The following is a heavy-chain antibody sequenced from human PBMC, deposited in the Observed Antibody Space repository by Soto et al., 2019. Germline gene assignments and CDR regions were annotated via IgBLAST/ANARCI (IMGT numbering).Heavy chain of an antibody. V-gene: IGHV3-74*01. Sequence: GGSLRLSCAASGFTFSSYWMHWVRQAPGKGLVWVSRINSDGSSTSYADSVKGRFTISRDNAKNTLYLQMNSLRAEDTAVYYCARDHYYDSSGLGLYYFDYWGQGTLVTVSS. CDR1: GFTFSSYW. D-gene: IGHD3-22*01. CDR3: ARDHYYDSSGLGLYYFDY. J-gene: IGHJ4*02. CDR2: INSDGSST.